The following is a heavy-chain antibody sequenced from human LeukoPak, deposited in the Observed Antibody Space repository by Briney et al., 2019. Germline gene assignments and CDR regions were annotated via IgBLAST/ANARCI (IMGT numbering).Heavy chain of an antibody. J-gene: IGHJ4*02. CDR1: GYTFTDYY. D-gene: IGHD6-13*01. Sequence: ASVKVSCKASGYTFTDYYMHWVRQATGQGLEWMGWMNPNSGNTGYAQKFQGRVTITRNTSISTAYMELSSLRSEDTAVYNCARGDKIAAAGNTGFDYWGQGTLVTVSS. CDR3: ARGDKIAAAGNTGFDY. V-gene: IGHV1-8*03. CDR2: MNPNSGNT.